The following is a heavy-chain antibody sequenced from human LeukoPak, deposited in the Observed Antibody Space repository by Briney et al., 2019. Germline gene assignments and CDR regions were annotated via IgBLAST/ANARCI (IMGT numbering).Heavy chain of an antibody. J-gene: IGHJ4*02. V-gene: IGHV3-30*04. CDR2: ISYDGSNK. D-gene: IGHD3-22*01. CDR1: GFTFSSYA. CDR3: AKGDNYYDSSGYRD. Sequence: GGSLRLSCAASGFTFSSYAMHWVRQAPGKGLEWVAVISYDGSNKYYADSVKGRFTISRDNSKNTLYLQMNSLRAEDTAVYYCAKGDNYYDSSGYRDWGQGTLVTVSS.